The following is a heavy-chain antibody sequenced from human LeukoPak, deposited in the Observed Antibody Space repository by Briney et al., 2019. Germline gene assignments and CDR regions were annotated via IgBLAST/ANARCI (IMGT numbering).Heavy chain of an antibody. J-gene: IGHJ4*02. V-gene: IGHV3-30*18. D-gene: IGHD4-17*01. CDR2: ISYDGSNK. Sequence: GSLRLSCAASGFTFSSYGMHWVRQAPGKGLEWVAVISYDGSNKYYADSVKGRFTISRDNSKNTLYLQMNSLRAEDTAVYYCAKGDYYPNWGQGTLVTVSS. CDR3: AKGDYYPN. CDR1: GFTFSSYG.